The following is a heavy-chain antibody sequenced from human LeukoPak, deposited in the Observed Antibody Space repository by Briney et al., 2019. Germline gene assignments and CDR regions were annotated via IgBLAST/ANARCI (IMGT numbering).Heavy chain of an antibody. V-gene: IGHV3-23*01. CDR2: ISGSGGST. J-gene: IGHJ5*02. D-gene: IGHD3-10*01. CDR1: GFTFSSYG. CDR3: AKDALLWSEEGSLDP. Sequence: GGSLRLSCAASGFTFSSYGMSWVRQAPGKGLEWVSAISGSGGSTYYADSVKGRFTISRDNSKNTLYLQMNSLRAEDTAVYYCAKDALLWSEEGSLDPWGQGTLVTVSS.